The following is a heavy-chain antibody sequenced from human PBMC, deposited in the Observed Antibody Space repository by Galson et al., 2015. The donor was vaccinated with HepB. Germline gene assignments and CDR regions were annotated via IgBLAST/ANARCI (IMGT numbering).Heavy chain of an antibody. CDR2: SSPSNGGT. CDR1: GFIFTAFF. J-gene: IGHJ4*02. Sequence: SVKVSCKASGFIFTAFFIHWVRQAPGQGLEWMGWSSPSNGGTNSARIFQGRFTMTTDTSISTAYMELSGLRSDATAVYYCAKAVGGDVLSDLASWGQGTLVTVSS. D-gene: IGHD3-3*01. CDR3: AKAVGGDVLSDLAS. V-gene: IGHV1-2*02.